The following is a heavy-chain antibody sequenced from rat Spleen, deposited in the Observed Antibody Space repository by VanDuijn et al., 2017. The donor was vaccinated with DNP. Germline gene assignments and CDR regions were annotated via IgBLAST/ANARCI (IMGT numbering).Heavy chain of an antibody. Sequence: EVQLVESGGGLVQPGRSLKLSCAASGFTFSGYYMAWVRQAPTKGLEWVASISYDGFSTYCRDSVRGRFTISRDNAKSSLYLQMDSLRSEDTATYYCTTISAHYWGQGIMVTVSS. CDR2: ISYDGFST. CDR1: GFTFSGYY. V-gene: IGHV5-20*01. J-gene: IGHJ2*01. CDR3: TTISAHY. D-gene: IGHD2-7*01.